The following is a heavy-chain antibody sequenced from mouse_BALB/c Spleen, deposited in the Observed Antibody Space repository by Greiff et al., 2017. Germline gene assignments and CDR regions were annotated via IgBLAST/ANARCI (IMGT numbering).Heavy chain of an antibody. CDR1: GFTFSSYA. D-gene: IGHD2-4*01. V-gene: IGHV5-9-3*01. CDR2: ISSGGSYT. J-gene: IGHJ2*01. Sequence: EVQGVESGGGLVKPGGSLKLSCAASGFTFSSYAMSWVRQTPEKRLEWVATISSGGSYTYYPDSVKGRFTISRDNARNILYLQMSSLRSEDTAMYYCARGTMITTFFDYWGQGTTLTVSS. CDR3: ARGTMITTFFDY.